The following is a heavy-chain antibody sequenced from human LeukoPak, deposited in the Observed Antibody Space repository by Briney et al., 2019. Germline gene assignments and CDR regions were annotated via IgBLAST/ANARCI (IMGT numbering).Heavy chain of an antibody. D-gene: IGHD6-19*01. V-gene: IGHV3-21*01. CDR1: GFTFSSYS. CDR3: ARDNSGWSRDY. J-gene: IGHJ4*02. Sequence: GGSLRLSCAASGFTFSSYSVSWLRQAPGKGLERVSTINPATDIFYADSVKGRFTLSRDNARDSLFLQMNSLRVEDTAIYYCARDNSGWSRDYWGQGTLVTVSS. CDR2: INPATDI.